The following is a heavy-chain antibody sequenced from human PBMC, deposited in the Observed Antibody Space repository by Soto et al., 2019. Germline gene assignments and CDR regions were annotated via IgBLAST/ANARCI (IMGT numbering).Heavy chain of an antibody. CDR1: GDTFASFG. Sequence: ASVKVSCKASGDTFASFGFSWARQAPGQGLEWLGWISAYNGNTHYAQKVRDRVTLTTDTSTDTAYMELRSLTSDDTAVYYCARDQESITDRILQYWGQGTRATVSS. J-gene: IGHJ4*02. CDR3: ARDQESITDRILQY. CDR2: ISAYNGNT. V-gene: IGHV1-18*01. D-gene: IGHD3-10*01.